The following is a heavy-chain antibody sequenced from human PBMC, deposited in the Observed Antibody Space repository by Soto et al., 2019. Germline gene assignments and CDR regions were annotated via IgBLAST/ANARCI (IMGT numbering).Heavy chain of an antibody. CDR2: ISNNGGRT. CDR1: GFTFSTYA. D-gene: IGHD1-7*01. Sequence: GGSLRLSCAASGFTFSTYAMAWIRQAPGKGLEWVSGISNNGGRTYYAASVKGRFTISRDNSKNTLFLVMNTLRAEDTAVYYCARTLTGTAPDDAFDIWGQGTMVTVSS. J-gene: IGHJ3*02. CDR3: ARTLTGTAPDDAFDI. V-gene: IGHV3-23*01.